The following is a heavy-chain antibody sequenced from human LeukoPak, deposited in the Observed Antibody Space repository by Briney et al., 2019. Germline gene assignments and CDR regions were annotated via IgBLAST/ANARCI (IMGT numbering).Heavy chain of an antibody. D-gene: IGHD3-10*01. V-gene: IGHV4-59*08. CDR2: ISYTGST. Sequence: SETLSLTCTVSDASMSHYYWSWIRQPPGKGLQWIGYISYTGSTNYNPSLKSRVTISVDTSKNQFSLKLSSVTAADTAVYYCARQENYYYGSWGNWFDPWGQGTLVTVSS. J-gene: IGHJ5*02. CDR3: ARQENYYYGSWGNWFDP. CDR1: DASMSHYY.